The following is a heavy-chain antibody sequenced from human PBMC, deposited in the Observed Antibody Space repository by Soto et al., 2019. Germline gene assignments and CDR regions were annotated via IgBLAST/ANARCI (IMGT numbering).Heavy chain of an antibody. D-gene: IGHD6-13*01. CDR3: AKDSSSWYTPYYYYGMDG. Sequence: GGSLRLSCAASGFTFSSYGMHWVRQAPGKGLEWVAVISYDGSNKYYADSVKGRFTISRDNSKNTLYLQMNSLRAEDTAVYYCAKDSSSWYTPYYYYGMDGWGQGTTVTV. J-gene: IGHJ6*02. CDR1: GFTFSSYG. V-gene: IGHV3-30*18. CDR2: ISYDGSNK.